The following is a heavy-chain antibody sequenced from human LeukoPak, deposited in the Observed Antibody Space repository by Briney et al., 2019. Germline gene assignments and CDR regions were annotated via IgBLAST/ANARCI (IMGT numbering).Heavy chain of an antibody. D-gene: IGHD4/OR15-4a*01. V-gene: IGHV3-23*01. CDR1: GFTFSSYS. J-gene: IGHJ4*02. CDR3: ARRAGAYSHPYDY. CDR2: ISGSGGST. Sequence: GGSLRLSCAASGFTFSSYSMNWVRQAPGKGLEWVSAISGSGGSTYYADSVKGRFTISRDNSKNTLYLQMNSLRAEDTAVYYCARRAGAYSHPYDYWGQGTLVTVSS.